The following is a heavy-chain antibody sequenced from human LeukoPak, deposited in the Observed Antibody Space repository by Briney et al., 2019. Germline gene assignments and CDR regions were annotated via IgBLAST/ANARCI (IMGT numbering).Heavy chain of an antibody. CDR2: ISTSTTTI. J-gene: IGHJ6*03. Sequence: GGSLRLSCEASGFTFSSYSMNWVRQAPGKGLEWISYISTSTTTIYYANSVKGRFTISRDNAKKSLYLQMNSLKTEDTAIYYCTTDTDCALGCPSEVYQYMDVWGKGTTVSVSS. D-gene: IGHD2-21*01. V-gene: IGHV3-48*01. CDR1: GFTFSSYS. CDR3: TTDTDCALGCPSEVYQYMDV.